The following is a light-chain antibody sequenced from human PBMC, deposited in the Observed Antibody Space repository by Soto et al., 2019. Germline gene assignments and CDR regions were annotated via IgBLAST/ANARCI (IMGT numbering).Light chain of an antibody. CDR3: AAWDDSLNEYV. CDR2: GNN. CDR1: SSNIGRNS. V-gene: IGLV1-44*01. J-gene: IGLJ1*01. Sequence: QSVLTQAPSVSGTPGQRVTITCSGSSSNIGRNSVNWYQHLPGTAPKLLTHGNNHRPSGVPDRFSGPKSGTSASLAISGLQPDDEADYCCAAWDDSLNEYVFGAGTKVTVL.